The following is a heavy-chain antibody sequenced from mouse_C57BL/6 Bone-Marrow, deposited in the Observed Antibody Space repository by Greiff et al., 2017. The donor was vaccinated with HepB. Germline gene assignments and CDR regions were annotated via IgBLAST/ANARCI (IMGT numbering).Heavy chain of an antibody. CDR1: GFTFSSYA. CDR3: TRLYDCYPDD. Sequence: EVKLMESGEGLVKPGGSLKLSCAASGFTFSSYAMSWVRQTPEKRLEWVAYISSGGDYIYYADTVKGRFTISRDNARNTLYLQMSSLKSEDTAMYYCTRLYDCYPDDWGQGTTLTVSS. D-gene: IGHD2-3*01. CDR2: ISSGGDYI. J-gene: IGHJ2*01. V-gene: IGHV5-9-1*02.